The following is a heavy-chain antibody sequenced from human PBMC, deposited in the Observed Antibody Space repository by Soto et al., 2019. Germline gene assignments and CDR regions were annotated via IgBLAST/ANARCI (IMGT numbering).Heavy chain of an antibody. CDR2: ISSRSTFI. CDR1: GFTLTNEN. D-gene: IGHD3-22*01. V-gene: IGHV3-21*06. Sequence: EVQLVESGGGLVKTGGSLRLSCTGLGFTLTNENMNWVRQAPGKGLDWVSSISSRSTFINYADSVKGRFTISRDNDKCLVYLQMNRLRAADTAVYYCARDSPLSMIVVVGVDDFWGQGTLVTVSS. J-gene: IGHJ4*02. CDR3: ARDSPLSMIVVVGVDDF.